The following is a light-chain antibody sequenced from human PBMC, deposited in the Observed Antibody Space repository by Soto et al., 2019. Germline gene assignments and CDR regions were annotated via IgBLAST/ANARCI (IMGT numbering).Light chain of an antibody. CDR3: SSCTSSSSLLYV. CDR1: SSDVGYYNY. V-gene: IGLV2-14*01. Sequence: QSARTQPASVSGSPGQSITSSCTGTSSDVGYYNYVSWYRQHPGKAPRLMIYEVNNRPSGVSSRFSGSKSGNTVSLTISGLQAEDEADYYCSSCTSSSSLLYVFGTGTKVTVL. CDR2: EVN. J-gene: IGLJ1*01.